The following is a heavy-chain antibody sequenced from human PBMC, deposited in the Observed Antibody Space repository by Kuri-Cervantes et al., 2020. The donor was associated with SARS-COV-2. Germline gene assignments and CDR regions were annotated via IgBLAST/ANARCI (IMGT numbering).Heavy chain of an antibody. V-gene: IGHV3-9*01. CDR1: GFTFDDYA. CDR3: AKVTMDYFDY. Sequence: GGSLRLSCAASGFTFDDYAMHWVRQAPGKGLEWVSGISWNSGSIGYADSVKGRFTISRDNSKNTLYLQMNSLRAEDTAVYYCAKVTMDYFDYWGQGNQV. D-gene: IGHD2-8*01. J-gene: IGHJ4*02. CDR2: ISWNSGSI.